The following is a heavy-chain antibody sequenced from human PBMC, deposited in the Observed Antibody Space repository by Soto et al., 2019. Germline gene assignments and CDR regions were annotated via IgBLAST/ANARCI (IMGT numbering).Heavy chain of an antibody. J-gene: IGHJ5*02. Sequence: ASVKVSCKASGYTFTSYGISWVRQAPGQGLEWMGWISAYNGNTNYAQKLQGRVTMTTDTSTSTAYMELRSLRSDDTAVYYCARGSMVRGAGNGWFDPWGQGTLVTVSS. CDR1: GYTFTSYG. CDR2: ISAYNGNT. CDR3: ARGSMVRGAGNGWFDP. V-gene: IGHV1-18*01. D-gene: IGHD3-10*01.